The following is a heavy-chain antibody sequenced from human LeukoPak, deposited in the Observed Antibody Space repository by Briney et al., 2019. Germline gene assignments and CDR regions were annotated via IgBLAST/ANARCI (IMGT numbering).Heavy chain of an antibody. CDR3: ARYRGTYGYYFDY. J-gene: IGHJ4*02. CDR1: GGSISSYY. D-gene: IGHD5-24*01. CDR2: IYNSGNT. Sequence: PSETLSLTCTVSGGSISSYYWSWIRQPPGNGLEWIGYIYNSGNTNYNLFLKSRVTISADTSKNQFSLKLTSVTAADTAVYYCARYRGTYGYYFDYWGQRKLVIVSS. V-gene: IGHV4-59*01.